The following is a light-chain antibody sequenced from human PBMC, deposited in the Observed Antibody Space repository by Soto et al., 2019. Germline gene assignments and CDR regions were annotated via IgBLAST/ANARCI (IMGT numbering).Light chain of an antibody. Sequence: SVLTQSTSTLYLSPGERAPLSCSASQSVSSSYLAWYQQKPGQAPRLLIYGASSRATGIPDRFSGSGSGTEFTLTISGLQSEDFGVCYWVQDHSWRPFGQGTKVDIK. CDR2: GAS. CDR1: QSVSSSY. J-gene: IGKJ1*01. CDR3: VQDHSWRP. V-gene: IGKV3-20*01.